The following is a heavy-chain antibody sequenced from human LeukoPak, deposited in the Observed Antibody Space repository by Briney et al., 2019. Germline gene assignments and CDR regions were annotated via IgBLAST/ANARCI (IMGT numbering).Heavy chain of an antibody. V-gene: IGHV3-11*04. J-gene: IGHJ3*02. Sequence: GGSLRLSCSASGFTFSDYYMSWIRQAPGKGLEWVSYITSSGSSIYYADSVKGRFTISRDNAKNSLYLQMNSLRGEDTAVYYCARIRSGGACDIWGQGTMVTFSS. D-gene: IGHD3-10*01. CDR1: GFTFSDYY. CDR2: ITSSGSSI. CDR3: ARIRSGGACDI.